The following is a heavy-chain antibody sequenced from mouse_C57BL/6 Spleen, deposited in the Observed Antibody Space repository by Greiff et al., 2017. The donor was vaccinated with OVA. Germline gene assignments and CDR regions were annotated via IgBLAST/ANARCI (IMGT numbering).Heavy chain of an antibody. Sequence: EVMLVESGGGLVKPGGSLKLSCAASGFTFSDYGMHWVRQAPEKGLEWVAYISSGSSTIYYADTVKGRFTISRDNAKNTLFLQMTSLRSEDTAMYYCARRVITTVVSYYFDYWGQGTTLTVSS. D-gene: IGHD1-1*01. J-gene: IGHJ2*01. CDR3: ARRVITTVVSYYFDY. CDR2: ISSGSSTI. V-gene: IGHV5-17*01. CDR1: GFTFSDYG.